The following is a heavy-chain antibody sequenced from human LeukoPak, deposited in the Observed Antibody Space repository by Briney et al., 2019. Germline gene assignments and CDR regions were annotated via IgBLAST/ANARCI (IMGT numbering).Heavy chain of an antibody. V-gene: IGHV1-2*06. J-gene: IGHJ3*02. CDR1: GYTFTDYY. D-gene: IGHD3-22*01. Sequence: ASVKVSCKASGYTFTDYYIHWLRQAPGQGLEWMGRINPYTGGTNYVQKYQGRVTMTRDTSITTAYMELSSLISDDTAVYYCATNMRVNAFDIWGQGTMVTVSS. CDR2: INPYTGGT. CDR3: ATNMRVNAFDI.